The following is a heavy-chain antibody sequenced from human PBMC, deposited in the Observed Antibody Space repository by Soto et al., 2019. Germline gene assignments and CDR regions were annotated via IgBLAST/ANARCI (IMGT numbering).Heavy chain of an antibody. J-gene: IGHJ4*02. CDR1: GYTFTSYD. V-gene: IGHV1-8*01. CDR3: ARGFYDYVWGGRAFFDY. D-gene: IGHD3-16*01. CDR2: MNPNSGNT. Sequence: QVQLVQSGAEVKKPGASVKVSRKASGYTFTSYDINSVRQATGQGLEWMGWMNPNSGNTGYAQKFQGRVTMTRNTSISTAYMELSSLRSEDTAVYYCARGFYDYVWGGRAFFDYWGQGTLVTVSS.